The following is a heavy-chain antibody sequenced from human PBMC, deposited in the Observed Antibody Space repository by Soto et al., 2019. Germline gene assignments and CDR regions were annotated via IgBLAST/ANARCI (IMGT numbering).Heavy chain of an antibody. J-gene: IGHJ6*02. V-gene: IGHV3-74*01. CDR2: INSDGSST. CDR1: GFTFSSYW. CDR3: ARVQSRVTIFGVVPYGMDV. D-gene: IGHD3-3*01. Sequence: GGSLRLSCAASGFTFSSYWMHWVRQAPGKGLVRVSRINSDGSSTSYADSVKGRFTISRDNAKNTLYLQMNSLRAEDTAVYYCARVQSRVTIFGVVPYGMDVWGQGTTVTVSS.